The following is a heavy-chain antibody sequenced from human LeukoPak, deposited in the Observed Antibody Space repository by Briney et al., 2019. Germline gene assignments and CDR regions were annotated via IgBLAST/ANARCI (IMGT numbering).Heavy chain of an antibody. CDR2: INPNSGDT. D-gene: IGHD2-2*01. V-gene: IGHV1-2*02. J-gene: IGHJ4*02. CDR1: GYTFTGYH. Sequence: ASVKVSCKASGYTFTGYHMHWVRQAPGQGLEWMGGINPNSGDTNYAQNFQGRVTITRDTSISTAYMEMSRLRSDDKAMYSCGRDFCSSTDCLFDYWGQGTLVTVSS. CDR3: GRDFCSSTDCLFDY.